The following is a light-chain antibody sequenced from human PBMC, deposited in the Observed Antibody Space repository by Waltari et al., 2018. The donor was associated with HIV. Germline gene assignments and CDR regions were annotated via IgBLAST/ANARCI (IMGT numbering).Light chain of an antibody. Sequence: QSVLTQPPSASGTPGQRVTISCSGSSSNIGSNSVYWYQQLPGTAPKLLIYRNNQRPSGVPDGLSGSKSGTSASLAISGLRSEDEADYYCAAWDDSLSGLVFGGGTKLTVL. CDR2: RNN. CDR3: AAWDDSLSGLV. V-gene: IGLV1-47*01. J-gene: IGLJ3*02. CDR1: SSNIGSNS.